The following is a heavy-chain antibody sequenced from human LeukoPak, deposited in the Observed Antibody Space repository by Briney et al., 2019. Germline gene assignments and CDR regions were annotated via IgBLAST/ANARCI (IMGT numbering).Heavy chain of an antibody. CDR3: ARTENYIPEDCFDP. J-gene: IGHJ5*02. CDR1: GGSIVSNHYY. Sequence: SETLSLTCSVSGGSIVSNHYYWGWIRQPPGKGLEWIGTICYSGSTFYNPSLKSRVTLSVDTSKNQFSPKLSSVTAADTAVYYCARTENYIPEDCFDPWGQGTLVTVSS. CDR2: ICYSGST. V-gene: IGHV4-39*01. D-gene: IGHD5-24*01.